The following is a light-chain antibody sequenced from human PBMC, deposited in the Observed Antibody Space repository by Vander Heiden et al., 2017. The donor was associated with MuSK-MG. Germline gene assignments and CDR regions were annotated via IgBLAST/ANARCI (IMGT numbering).Light chain of an antibody. J-gene: IGLJ1*01. CDR1: SSDVGSYNL. V-gene: IGLV2-23*02. CDR3: CSYACSSTLV. Sequence: QSALTQPASVSGSPGQSITISCTGTSSDVGSYNLVSWYQQHPGKAPNLMIYEVSKRPSGVAPRFSGSKSGTTASLTISVRKEEDEADYYCCSYACSSTLVFGTGTKLTVL. CDR2: EVS.